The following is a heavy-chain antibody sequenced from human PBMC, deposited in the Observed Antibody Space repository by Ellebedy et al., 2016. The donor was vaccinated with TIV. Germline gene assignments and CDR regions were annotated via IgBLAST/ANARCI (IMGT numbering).Heavy chain of an antibody. CDR2: IYPGDSDT. V-gene: IGHV5-51*01. CDR1: GYIFTSYW. J-gene: IGHJ4*02. Sequence: GESLKISXTGSGYIFTSYWIGWVRQMPGKGLEWMGIIYPGDSDTRYSPSFQGQVTISADKSISTAYLQWSSLKASDTAMYYCARLRDYDFWSGYPHRAFDYWGQGTLVTVSS. D-gene: IGHD3-3*01. CDR3: ARLRDYDFWSGYPHRAFDY.